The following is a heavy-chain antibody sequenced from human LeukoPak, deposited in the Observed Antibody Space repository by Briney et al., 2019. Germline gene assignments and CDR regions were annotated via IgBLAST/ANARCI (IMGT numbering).Heavy chain of an antibody. CDR1: GGTFSSYA. V-gene: IGHV1-69*06. Sequence: SAKVSCKASGGTFSSYAISWVRQAPGQGLEWMGGIIPSLGTANYAQKFKGRVTITADKSTSTAYMELSSLRSEDTAVYYCARDRIAVAGRKYYYYMDVWGKGTTVTVSS. CDR2: IIPSLGTA. CDR3: ARDRIAVAGRKYYYYMDV. D-gene: IGHD6-19*01. J-gene: IGHJ6*03.